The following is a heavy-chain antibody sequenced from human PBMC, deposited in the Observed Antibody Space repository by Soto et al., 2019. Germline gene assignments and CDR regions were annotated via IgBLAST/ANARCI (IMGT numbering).Heavy chain of an antibody. CDR1: GFTFTTFG. CDR2: ISYDEINQ. D-gene: IGHD1-26*01. V-gene: IGHV3-30*18. CDR3: AKVGLMGAYRKSFFDY. Sequence: QVQLVQSEGGVVQPGGSLRLSCAASGFTFTTFGVHWVRQAPGKGLEWVAFISYDEINQYYADSVKGLFTISRDISKNTLYLQMNNLRPEDSAVYYCAKVGLMGAYRKSFFDYWGQGTLVTVSS. J-gene: IGHJ4*02.